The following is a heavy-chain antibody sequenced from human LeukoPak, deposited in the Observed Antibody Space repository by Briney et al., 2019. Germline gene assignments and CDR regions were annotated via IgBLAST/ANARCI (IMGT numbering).Heavy chain of an antibody. J-gene: IGHJ4*02. CDR1: GGALSCYL. Sequence: LGTPSPPLPVSGGALSCYLRGLVRQAPRKGVEWIGYIYYSGSTNYNPSLKSRVTISVDTSKNQFSLKLSSVTAADTAVYYCARQTGRGDFDYWGQGTLVTVSS. CDR3: ARQTGRGDFDY. D-gene: IGHD1-14*01. V-gene: IGHV4-59*08. CDR2: IYYSGST.